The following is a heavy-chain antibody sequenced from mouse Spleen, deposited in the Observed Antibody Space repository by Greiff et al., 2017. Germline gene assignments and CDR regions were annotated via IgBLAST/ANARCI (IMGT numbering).Heavy chain of an antibody. V-gene: IGHV1-69*01. CDR3: ARSLPYGALFAY. CDR1: GYTFTSYW. CDR2: IDPSDSYT. J-gene: IGHJ3*01. D-gene: IGHD1-1*02. Sequence: QVQLQQPGAELVMPGASVKLSCKASGYTFTSYWMHWVKQRPGQGLEWIGEIDPSDSYTNYNQKFKGKATLTVDKSSSTAYMQLSSLTSEDSAVYYCARSLPYGALFAYWGQGTLVTVSA.